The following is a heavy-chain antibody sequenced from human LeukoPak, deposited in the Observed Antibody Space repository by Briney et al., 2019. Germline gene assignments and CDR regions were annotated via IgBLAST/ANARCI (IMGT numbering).Heavy chain of an antibody. D-gene: IGHD6-19*01. CDR1: GFTSSIYW. V-gene: IGHV3-7*01. Sequence: GGSLRLSCAASGFTSSIYWMSWVRQAPGNGLECVANIKQDGSEKYYVDSVKGRFTISRDNAKNSLYLQMNSLRAEDTAVYYCARDRGSSGWYESDYWGQGTLVTVSS. CDR3: ARDRGSSGWYESDY. J-gene: IGHJ4*02. CDR2: IKQDGSEK.